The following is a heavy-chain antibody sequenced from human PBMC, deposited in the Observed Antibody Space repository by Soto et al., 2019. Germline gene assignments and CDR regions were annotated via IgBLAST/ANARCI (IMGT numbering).Heavy chain of an antibody. CDR3: AGRGAHYDFWSGYQTNQIDP. V-gene: IGHV4-59*01. J-gene: IGHJ5*02. CDR2: IYYSGST. D-gene: IGHD3-3*01. CDR1: GGSISSYY. Sequence: SETLSLTCTVSGGSISSYYWSWIRQPPGKGLEWIGYIYYSGSTNYNPSLKSRVTISVDTSKNQFSLKLSSVTAADTAVYYCAGRGAHYDFWSGYQTNQIDPWGQGTLVTVSS.